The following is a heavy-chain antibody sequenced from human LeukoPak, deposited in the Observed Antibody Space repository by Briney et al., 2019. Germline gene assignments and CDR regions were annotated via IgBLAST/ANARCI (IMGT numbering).Heavy chain of an antibody. V-gene: IGHV1-3*01. D-gene: IGHD6-13*01. Sequence: GASVKVSCKASGYTFTSYAMHWVRQAPGQRLEWMGWINAGNGNTKYSQKLQGRVTMTTDTSTSTAYMELRSLRSDDTAVYYCARDRIAAAVSYYYGMDVWGKGTTVTVSS. CDR3: ARDRIAAAVSYYYGMDV. CDR1: GYTFTSYA. J-gene: IGHJ6*04. CDR2: INAGNGNT.